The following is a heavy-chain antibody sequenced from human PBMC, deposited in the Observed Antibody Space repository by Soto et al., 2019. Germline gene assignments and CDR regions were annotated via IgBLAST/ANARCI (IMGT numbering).Heavy chain of an antibody. Sequence: SVKVSCKASGGTFSSYAISWVRQAPGQGLEWMGGIIPIFGTANYAQKFQGRVTITADESTSTAYMELSSLRSEDTAVYYCARVGEKYYYDSSGYSYGMDVWGQGTTVTVSS. J-gene: IGHJ6*02. V-gene: IGHV1-69*13. D-gene: IGHD3-22*01. CDR3: ARVGEKYYYDSSGYSYGMDV. CDR2: IIPIFGTA. CDR1: GGTFSSYA.